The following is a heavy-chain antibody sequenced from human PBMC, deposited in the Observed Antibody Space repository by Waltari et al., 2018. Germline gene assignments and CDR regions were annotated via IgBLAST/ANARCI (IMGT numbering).Heavy chain of an antibody. D-gene: IGHD3-10*01. Sequence: QVQLQESGPGLVKPSETLSLTCTVSGGSISSHYWSWIRQPPGKGLEWIGYIYYSGSPHYDPSLKSRATISVDTSKNQFSLKLSSVTAADTAVYYCARAPSGDAFDIWGQGTMVTVSS. J-gene: IGHJ3*02. V-gene: IGHV4-59*11. CDR2: IYYSGSP. CDR3: ARAPSGDAFDI. CDR1: GGSISSHY.